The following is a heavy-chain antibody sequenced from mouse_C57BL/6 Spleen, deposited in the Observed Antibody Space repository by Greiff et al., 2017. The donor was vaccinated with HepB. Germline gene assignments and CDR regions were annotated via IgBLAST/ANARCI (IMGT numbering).Heavy chain of an antibody. V-gene: IGHV1-55*01. CDR2: IYPGSGST. CDR1: GYTFTSYW. D-gene: IGHD2-3*01. Sequence: VQLQQPGAELVKPGASVKMSCKASGYTFTSYWITWVKQRPGQGLEWIGDIYPGSGSTNYNEKFKSKATLTVDTSSSTAYMQLSSLTSEDSAVYYCAREGDGYPYFDYWGQGTTLTVSS. J-gene: IGHJ2*01. CDR3: AREGDGYPYFDY.